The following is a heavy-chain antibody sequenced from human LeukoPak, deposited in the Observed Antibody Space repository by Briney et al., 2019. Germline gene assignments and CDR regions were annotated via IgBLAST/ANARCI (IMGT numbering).Heavy chain of an antibody. Sequence: GGSLRLSCAASGFTFTNSGMSWVRQDPGKGLEWGSAISGRGDNTYYADSVKGRFTISRDNSKNTLYLRMNSLRAEDTAINYCAKSRGYVSSGSYLRYYSRDVWGQGNTVTVS. CDR1: GFTFTNSG. D-gene: IGHD3-10*01. V-gene: IGHV3-23*01. J-gene: IGHJ6*02. CDR2: ISGRGDNT. CDR3: AKSRGYVSSGSYLRYYSRDV.